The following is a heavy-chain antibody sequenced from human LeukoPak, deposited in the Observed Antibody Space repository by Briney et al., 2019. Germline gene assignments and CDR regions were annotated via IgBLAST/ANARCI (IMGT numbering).Heavy chain of an antibody. CDR1: GGSISSIIYY. D-gene: IGHD2-21*01. CDR2: IYYSGST. CDR3: ARNLAGHFGGFYFDD. V-gene: IGHV4-39*07. J-gene: IGHJ4*02. Sequence: SETLSLTCTVSGGSISSIIYYWGWIRQPPGKGLEWIGTIYYSGSTYYNPSLKSRVTISVDTSKNQFSLKLSSVTAADTAVYYCARNLAGHFGGFYFDDWGQGTLVPVSS.